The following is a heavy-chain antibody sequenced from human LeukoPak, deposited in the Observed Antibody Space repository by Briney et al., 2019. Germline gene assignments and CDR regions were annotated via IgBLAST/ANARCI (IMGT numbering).Heavy chain of an antibody. Sequence: SETLSLTCAVYGESFSGYYWSWIRQPPGKGLEWIGEINHSGSTNYNPSLKSRVTISVDTSKNQFSLKLSSVTAADTAVYYCARRYDYIPSWFDPWGQGTLVTVSS. CDR2: INHSGST. D-gene: IGHD4-4*01. CDR1: GESFSGYY. CDR3: ARRYDYIPSWFDP. J-gene: IGHJ5*02. V-gene: IGHV4-34*01.